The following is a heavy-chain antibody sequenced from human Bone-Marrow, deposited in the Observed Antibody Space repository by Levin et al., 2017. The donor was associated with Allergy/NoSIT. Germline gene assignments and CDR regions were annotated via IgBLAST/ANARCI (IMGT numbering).Heavy chain of an antibody. CDR3: GKDLRPGGMDV. CDR2: IHLNGGGV. J-gene: IGHJ6*02. Sequence: TGGSLRLSCEVSGFTSDDYAMHWVRQTPGKGLEWVSGIHLNGGGVGYADSVKGRFTISRDNAKRSIYLQMNSLRPEDTALYYCGKDLRPGGMDVWGQGTTVTVSS. V-gene: IGHV3-9*02. CDR1: GFTSDDYA.